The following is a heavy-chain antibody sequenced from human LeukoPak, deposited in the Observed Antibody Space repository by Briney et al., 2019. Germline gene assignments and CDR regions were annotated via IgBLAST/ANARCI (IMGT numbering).Heavy chain of an antibody. CDR1: GYSFTRHW. J-gene: IGHJ3*02. D-gene: IGHD3-22*01. CDR2: IYPGDSDT. Sequence: GGSLKIFCKGSGYSFTRHWTGWVRQLPGKGLEGMGFIYPGDSDTRYSPSFQRQVTMSADKSISTAYLQWSSLKASDTAMYYCARSYSSGSQDAFDIWGQGTMVTVSP. V-gene: IGHV5-51*01. CDR3: ARSYSSGSQDAFDI.